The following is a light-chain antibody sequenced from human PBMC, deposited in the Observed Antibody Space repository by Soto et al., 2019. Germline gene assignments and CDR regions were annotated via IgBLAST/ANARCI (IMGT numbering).Light chain of an antibody. CDR2: GAS. V-gene: IGKV3-15*01. Sequence: EIVMTQSPATLSVSPGERATLSCSASQSVSSNLAGYQQKPGQAPRLLIYGASTRATGIPARFSGSGSGTEFTLTISSLQSEDFSVYYCQQYNNWPPITFGQGTRLEIK. CDR3: QQYNNWPPIT. J-gene: IGKJ5*01. CDR1: QSVSSN.